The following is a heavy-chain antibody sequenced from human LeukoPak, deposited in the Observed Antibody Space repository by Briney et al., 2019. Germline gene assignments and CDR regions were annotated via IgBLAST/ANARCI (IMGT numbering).Heavy chain of an antibody. Sequence: ASVKVSCKVSGYTLTGLSMHWVRQAPGKGLEWMGGFDPEDGETIYAQKFQGRVTMTEDTSTDTAYMELSSLRSEDTAVYYCALPVQVVTSFDYWGQGTLVTVSS. V-gene: IGHV1-24*01. CDR2: FDPEDGET. D-gene: IGHD3-22*01. J-gene: IGHJ4*02. CDR3: ALPVQVVTSFDY. CDR1: GYTLTGLS.